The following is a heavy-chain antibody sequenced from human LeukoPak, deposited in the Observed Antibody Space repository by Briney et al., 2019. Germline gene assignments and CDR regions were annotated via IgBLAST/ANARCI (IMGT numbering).Heavy chain of an antibody. CDR2: IYPGDSDT. CDR3: ARRDSEYSSSSGGLYYFDY. V-gene: IGHV5-51*01. Sequence: GESLKISCKGSGYSFTSYWIGWVRQMPGKGLEWMGIIYPGDSDTRYSPSFQGQVTISADKSISTAYLQWSSLKASDTAMYYCARRDSEYSSSSGGLYYFDYWGQGTLVTVSS. CDR1: GYSFTSYW. J-gene: IGHJ4*02. D-gene: IGHD6-6*01.